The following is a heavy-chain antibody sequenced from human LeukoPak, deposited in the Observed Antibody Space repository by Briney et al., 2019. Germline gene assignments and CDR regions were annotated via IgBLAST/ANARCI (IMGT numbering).Heavy chain of an antibody. D-gene: IGHD3-16*01. V-gene: IGHV4-39*07. CDR3: ASISQFGPD. J-gene: IGHJ4*02. CDR1: GGSISKSSYY. CDR2: IYYSGST. Sequence: PSETLSLTCTVSGGSISKSSYYWGWIRQPPGKGLEWIGSIYYSGSTYHNPSLKSRVTMSLDTSKNQFSLKLSSVTAADTAVYYCASISQFGPDWGQGTLVTVSS.